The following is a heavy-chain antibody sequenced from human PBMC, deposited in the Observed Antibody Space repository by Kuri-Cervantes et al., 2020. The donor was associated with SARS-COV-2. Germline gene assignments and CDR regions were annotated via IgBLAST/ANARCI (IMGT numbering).Heavy chain of an antibody. CDR3: ARSRPGWYQLPTVYYYGMDV. CDR1: GFTFSSYA. D-gene: IGHD2-2*01. V-gene: IGHV3-33*08. CDR2: IWYDGSNK. J-gene: IGHJ6*02. Sequence: GESLKISCAASGFTFSSYAMHWARQAPGKGLEWVAVIWYDGSNKYYADSVKGRFTISRDNSKNTLYLQMNSLRAEDTAVYYCARSRPGWYQLPTVYYYGMDVWGQGTTVTVSS.